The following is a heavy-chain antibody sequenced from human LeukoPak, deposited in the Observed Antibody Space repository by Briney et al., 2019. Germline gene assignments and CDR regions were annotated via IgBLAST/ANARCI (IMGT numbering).Heavy chain of an antibody. J-gene: IGHJ4*02. CDR3: ASGLPPGIIDY. D-gene: IGHD1-14*01. CDR1: GFTVSSNY. Sequence: SGGSLRLSCAASGFTVSSNYMTWVRQAPGKGLEWVSVIYSGGGTYYADSVKGRFTISRDDSKNALYLQMNSLRAEDTAVYYCASGLPPGIIDYWGQGTLVTASS. V-gene: IGHV3-53*01. CDR2: IYSGGGT.